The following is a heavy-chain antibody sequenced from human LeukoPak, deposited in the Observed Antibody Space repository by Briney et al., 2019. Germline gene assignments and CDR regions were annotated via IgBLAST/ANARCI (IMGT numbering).Heavy chain of an antibody. D-gene: IGHD3-22*01. CDR2: ISSSSSTI. J-gene: IGHJ6*03. V-gene: IGHV3-48*04. CDR3: ARSGTYYYDSSGYSYYYYYMGV. CDR1: GFTFSSYS. Sequence: GGSLRLSCAASGFTFSSYSMNWVRQAPGKGLEWVSYISSSSSTIYYADSVKGRFTISRDNAKNSLYLQMNSLRAEDTAVYYCARSGTYYYDSSGYSYYYYYMGVWGKGTTVTVSS.